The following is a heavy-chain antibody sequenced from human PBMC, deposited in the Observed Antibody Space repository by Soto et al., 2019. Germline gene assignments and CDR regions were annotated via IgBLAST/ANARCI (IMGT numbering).Heavy chain of an antibody. J-gene: IGHJ4*02. D-gene: IGHD3-10*01. CDR2: IIPIFGTA. CDR1: GYTFTGYY. Sequence: SVKVSCKASGYTFTGYYMHWVRQAPGQGLEWMGGIIPIFGTANYAQKFQGRVTITADESTSTAYMELSSLRSEDTAVYYCARIRYGPPNLYYFDYWGQGTLVTVSS. V-gene: IGHV1-69*13. CDR3: ARIRYGPPNLYYFDY.